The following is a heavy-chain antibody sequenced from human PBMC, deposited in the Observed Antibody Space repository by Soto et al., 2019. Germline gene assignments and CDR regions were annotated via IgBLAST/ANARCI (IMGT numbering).Heavy chain of an antibody. Sequence: PGGSLRLSCAASGFTFSSYSMNWVCQAPGKGLEWVSSISSSSSYIYYADSVKGRFTISRDNAKNSLYLQMNSLRAEDTAVYYCARVSGYYTGGYYYYGMDVWRQGTTVTVSS. CDR3: ARVSGYYTGGYYYYGMDV. J-gene: IGHJ6*02. CDR1: GFTFSSYS. D-gene: IGHD3-3*01. CDR2: ISSSSSYI. V-gene: IGHV3-21*01.